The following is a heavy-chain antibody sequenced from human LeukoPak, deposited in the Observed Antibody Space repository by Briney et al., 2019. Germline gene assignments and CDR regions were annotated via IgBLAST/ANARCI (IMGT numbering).Heavy chain of an antibody. Sequence: GGSLRLSCAASGFTFSSYAMYWVRQAPGKGLEWVAVISDDGGNKYYADSVRGRFTISRDNSKNTLYLQMNSLRVEDTSVYYCARGPPYSSGWLRYFDYWGQGTLVTVSS. CDR3: ARGPPYSSGWLRYFDY. D-gene: IGHD6-19*01. CDR2: ISDDGGNK. V-gene: IGHV3-30-3*01. J-gene: IGHJ4*02. CDR1: GFTFSSYA.